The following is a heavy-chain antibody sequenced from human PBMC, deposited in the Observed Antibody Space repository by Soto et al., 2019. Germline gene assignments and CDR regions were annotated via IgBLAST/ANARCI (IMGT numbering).Heavy chain of an antibody. CDR1: GYAFTTYG. CDR3: ARGRYGDY. D-gene: IGHD1-1*01. CDR2: ISAHNGNP. V-gene: IGHV1-18*01. Sequence: QVHLVQSGAEVKKPGASVKVSCQGSGYAFTTYGITWVRQAPGQGLEWMGWISAHNGNPNYAQKLQGRVTVTRDTSTSTAYMELRSLRYDDTAVYYCARGRYGDYWGQGALVTVYS. J-gene: IGHJ4*02.